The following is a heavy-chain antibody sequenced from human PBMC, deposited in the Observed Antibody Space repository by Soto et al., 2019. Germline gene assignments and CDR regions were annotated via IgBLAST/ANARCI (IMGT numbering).Heavy chain of an antibody. CDR3: ARDGVPDSSSFDY. J-gene: IGHJ4*02. CDR2: ISYDGSNK. D-gene: IGHD6-13*01. CDR1: GFTFSSYA. V-gene: IGHV3-30-3*01. Sequence: QVQLVESGGGVVQPGRSLRLSCAASGFTFSSYAMHWVRQAPGKGLEWVAVISYDGSNKYYADSVKGRFTISRDNSKNTLYLQMNSLRAEDTAVYYCARDGVPDSSSFDYWGQGTLVAVSS.